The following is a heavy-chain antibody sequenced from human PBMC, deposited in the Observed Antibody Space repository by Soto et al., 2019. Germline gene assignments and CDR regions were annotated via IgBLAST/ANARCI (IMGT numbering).Heavy chain of an antibody. CDR2: IYHSGST. V-gene: IGHV4-4*02. Sequence: PSETLSLTCAVSGGSISSSNWWSWVRQPPGKGLEWIGEIYHSGSTNYNPSLKSRVTISVDKSKNQFSLKLSSVTAADTAVYYCARVEADSYGLASFDYWGQGTLVTVSS. CDR1: GGSISSSNW. J-gene: IGHJ4*02. D-gene: IGHD5-18*01. CDR3: ARVEADSYGLASFDY.